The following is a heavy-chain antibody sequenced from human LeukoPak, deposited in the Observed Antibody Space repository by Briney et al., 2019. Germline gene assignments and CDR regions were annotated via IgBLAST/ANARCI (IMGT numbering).Heavy chain of an antibody. D-gene: IGHD3-22*01. J-gene: IGHJ3*02. CDR1: GGSISSYY. V-gene: IGHV4-59*01. CDR3: ARGGGWDYYDSSGEAFDI. Sequence: SETLSLTCTVSGGSISSYYWSCIRQPPGKGLEWIGYISYSGSTNYNPSLKSRVTISVDTSKNQFSLKLSSVTAADTAVYYCARGGGWDYYDSSGEAFDIWGQGTMVTVSS. CDR2: ISYSGST.